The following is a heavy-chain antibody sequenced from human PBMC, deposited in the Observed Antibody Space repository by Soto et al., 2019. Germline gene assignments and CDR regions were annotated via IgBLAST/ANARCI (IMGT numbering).Heavy chain of an antibody. CDR1: GGTFSSYA. J-gene: IGHJ6*02. Sequence: SVNVSCKASGGTFSSYAISWVRQAPGQGLEWMGGIIPIFGTANYAQKFQGRVTITADESTSTAYMELSSLRSEDTAVYYCAVGYCSSTSCYTGYYGMDVWGQGTTVTVSS. D-gene: IGHD2-2*02. V-gene: IGHV1-69*13. CDR3: AVGYCSSTSCYTGYYGMDV. CDR2: IIPIFGTA.